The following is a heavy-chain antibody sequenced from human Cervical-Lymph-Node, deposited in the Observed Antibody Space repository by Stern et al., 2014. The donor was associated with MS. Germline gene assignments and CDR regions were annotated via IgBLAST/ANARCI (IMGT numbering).Heavy chain of an antibody. D-gene: IGHD2-8*01. CDR1: GGTFGLYG. CDR2: ISPIFGTT. CDR3: ARNPTRYCTDGVCYTGWFDT. Sequence: QLVQSGAEVEKPGSSVKVSCRASGGTFGLYGISWVRQAPGQGLEWMGGISPIFGTTNHAQKFQGRVTITADKSTSTAYMELNSLRSEDTAVYYCARNPTRYCTDGVCYTGWFDTWGQGTLVTVSS. V-gene: IGHV1-69*06. J-gene: IGHJ5*02.